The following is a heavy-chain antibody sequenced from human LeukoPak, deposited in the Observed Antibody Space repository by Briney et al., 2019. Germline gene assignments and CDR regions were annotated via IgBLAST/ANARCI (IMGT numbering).Heavy chain of an antibody. J-gene: IGHJ4*01. V-gene: IGHV3-23*01. CDR2: ISGSGGST. CDR3: AKDERNWNYNLASQTYD. D-gene: IGHD1-7*01. Sequence: GGSLRLSCAASGFTFSSYAMSWVRQAPGKGLEWVSAISGSGGSTYYADSVKGRFTISRDNSKNTLYLQMNSLRAEDTAVYYCAKDERNWNYNLASQTYDWGQEPWSPSPQ. CDR1: GFTFSSYA.